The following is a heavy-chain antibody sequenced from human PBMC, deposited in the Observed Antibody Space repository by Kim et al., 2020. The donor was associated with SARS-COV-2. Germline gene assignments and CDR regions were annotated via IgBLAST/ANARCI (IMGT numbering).Heavy chain of an antibody. Sequence: GGSLRLSCAASGFTFSSYCMHWVRQAPGKGLEWVAAISYSGSNKYYADSVKGRFTISRDNSKNTLYLQMNSLRAEDTAVYYCAKTGSGSYFYPFDYWGQGTLVTVST. CDR1: GFTFSSYC. CDR2: ISYSGSNK. CDR3: AKTGSGSYFYPFDY. J-gene: IGHJ4*02. D-gene: IGHD1-26*01. V-gene: IGHV3-30*18.